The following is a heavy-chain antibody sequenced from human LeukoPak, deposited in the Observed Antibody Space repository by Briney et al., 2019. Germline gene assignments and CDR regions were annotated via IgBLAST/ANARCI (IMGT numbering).Heavy chain of an antibody. J-gene: IGHJ4*02. Sequence: GASVKVSCKVSGYTFTSYYMHWLRQAPGQGLEWVGLINPTGGSTTYAQNFQGRVTMTRDTSTTTVYMEVSSLRSEDTAVYYCARAGYDSSGYYSYWGQGTLVTVSS. D-gene: IGHD3-22*01. CDR3: ARAGYDSSGYYSY. CDR2: INPTGGST. V-gene: IGHV1-46*01. CDR1: GYTFTSYY.